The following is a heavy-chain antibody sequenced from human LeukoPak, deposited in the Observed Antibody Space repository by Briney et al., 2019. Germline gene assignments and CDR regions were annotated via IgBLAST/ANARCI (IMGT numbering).Heavy chain of an antibody. J-gene: IGHJ3*02. V-gene: IGHV4-4*02. CDR1: GGSISSSNW. D-gene: IGHD4-17*01. Sequence: SGTLSLTCAVSGGSISSSNWWSWVRQPPGKGLEWIGEIYHSGSTNYNPSLKSRVTISVDKSKNQFSLKLSSVTAADTAVYYCARKATTGPTKAAFDIWGQGTMVTVST. CDR2: IYHSGST. CDR3: ARKATTGPTKAAFDI.